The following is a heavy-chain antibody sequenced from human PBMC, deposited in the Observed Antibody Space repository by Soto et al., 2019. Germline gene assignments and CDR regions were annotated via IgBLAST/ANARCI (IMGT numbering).Heavy chain of an antibody. Sequence: GGSLRLSCAASGFTFSSYAMSWVRQAPGKGLEWVSAISGSGGSTYYADSVKGRFTISRDNSKNTLYLQMNSLRAEDTAVYYCAKDVYGETSSYYYYYYGMDVWGQGTTVTVSS. CDR1: GFTFSSYA. V-gene: IGHV3-23*01. D-gene: IGHD4-17*01. CDR3: AKDVYGETSSYYYYYYGMDV. J-gene: IGHJ6*02. CDR2: ISGSGGST.